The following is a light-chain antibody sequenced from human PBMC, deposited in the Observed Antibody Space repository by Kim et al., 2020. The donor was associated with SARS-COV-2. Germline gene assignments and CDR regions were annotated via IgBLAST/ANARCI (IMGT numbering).Light chain of an antibody. CDR1: QSISSY. CDR3: QESCMTPRT. Sequence: DIQMTQSPSSLSASIGDRVTITCRASQSISSYLNWYQQKPGEAPKLLIYAASRLHSGVPSRFTGSGSRTDFTLIITSLQSEDFATYFCQESCMTPRTFCQGTTVDIK. V-gene: IGKV1-39*01. J-gene: IGKJ1*01. CDR2: AAS.